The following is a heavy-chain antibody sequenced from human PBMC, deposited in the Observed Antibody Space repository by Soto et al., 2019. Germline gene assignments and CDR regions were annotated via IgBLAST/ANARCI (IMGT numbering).Heavy chain of an antibody. D-gene: IGHD2-21*02. J-gene: IGHJ4*02. CDR3: TTVVSEIVVVTAIH. V-gene: IGHV3-23*01. CDR2: ISGSGGST. Sequence: SWVRQAPGKGLEWVSAISGSGGSTYYADSVKGRFTISRDNSKNTLYLQMNSLRAEDTAVYYCTTVVSEIVVVTAIHWGQGTLVTVSS.